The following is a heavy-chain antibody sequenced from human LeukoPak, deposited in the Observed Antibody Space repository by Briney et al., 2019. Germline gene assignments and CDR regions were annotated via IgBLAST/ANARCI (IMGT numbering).Heavy chain of an antibody. CDR1: GFTFSSYG. Sequence: PGGSLRLSCAASGFTFSSYGMHWVRQAPGKGLEWVAFIRYDGSNKYYADSVKGRFTISRDNSKNTLYLQMNSLRAEDTAVYYCAKEEAAAAGTGRPDYWGQGTLVTVSS. V-gene: IGHV3-30*02. CDR3: AKEEAAAAGTGRPDY. J-gene: IGHJ4*02. D-gene: IGHD6-13*01. CDR2: IRYDGSNK.